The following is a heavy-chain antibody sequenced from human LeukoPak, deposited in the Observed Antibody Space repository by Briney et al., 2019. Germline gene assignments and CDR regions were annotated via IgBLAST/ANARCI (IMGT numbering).Heavy chain of an antibody. CDR1: GGSISSYY. V-gene: IGHV4-59*01. D-gene: IGHD5-18*01. CDR3: ARCDRYSYAR. CDR2: IYYSGST. J-gene: IGHJ4*02. Sequence: PSETLSLTCTVTGGSISSYYWSWIRQPPGKGLEWIGYIYYSGSTNYNPSLKSRVTISVDTSKNQFSLKLSSVTAADTAVYYCARCDRYSYARWGQGTLVTVSS.